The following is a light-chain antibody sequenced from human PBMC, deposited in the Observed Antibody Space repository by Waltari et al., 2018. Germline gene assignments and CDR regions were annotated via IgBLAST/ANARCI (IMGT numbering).Light chain of an antibody. CDR2: EVS. CDR3: MQGVQLPPT. CDR1: QSLLHSDGKTY. J-gene: IGKJ2*01. V-gene: IGKV2D-29*01. Sequence: EIVMTQTPLSLAVTPGQPASIPCKSSQSLLHSDGKTYLYWYLQKAGQPPQLLIYEVSKRFSGVSDRFSGSGSGTDFTLKISRVEAEDVGVYHCMQGVQLPPTFGQGAKLEIK.